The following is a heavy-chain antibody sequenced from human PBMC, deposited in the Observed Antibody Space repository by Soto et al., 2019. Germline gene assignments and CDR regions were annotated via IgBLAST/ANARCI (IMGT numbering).Heavy chain of an antibody. CDR3: ASLYSGYGFGY. CDR2: IYHSGST. Sequence: SETLSLTCAVSGGSISSGGYSWSWIRQPPGKGLEWIGYIYHSGSTYYNPSLKSRVTISVDRSKNQFSLKLSSVTAADTAVYYCASLYSGYGFGYWRQGTLVTVSS. J-gene: IGHJ4*02. D-gene: IGHD5-12*01. CDR1: GGSISSGGYS. V-gene: IGHV4-30-2*01.